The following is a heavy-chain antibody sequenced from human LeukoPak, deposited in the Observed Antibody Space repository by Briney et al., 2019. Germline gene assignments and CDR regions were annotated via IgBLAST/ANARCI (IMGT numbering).Heavy chain of an antibody. Sequence: SVKVSCKASGGTFSSYAISWVRQAPGQGLEWMGGIIPIFGTANYAQKFQGRVTITADESTSTAYMELSSLRSEDTAVYYCARSQLAIDAFDIWGQGTMVTVSS. J-gene: IGHJ3*02. CDR1: GGTFSSYA. CDR3: ARSQLAIDAFDI. V-gene: IGHV1-69*01. D-gene: IGHD1-1*01. CDR2: IIPIFGTA.